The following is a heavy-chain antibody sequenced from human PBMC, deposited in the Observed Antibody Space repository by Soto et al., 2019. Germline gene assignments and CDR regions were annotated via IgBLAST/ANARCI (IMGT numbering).Heavy chain of an antibody. CDR1: GFTFDDYA. D-gene: IGHD3-9*01. Sequence: EVQLVESGGGLVQPARSLRLSCAASGFTFDDYAMHWARQGPGKGLEWVSGISWNSGGIGYADSVKGRFTISRDNAKNSLYLQMDRLRPEDTAFYYCAKSPHDILIGSAFDYWGQGTLVTVSS. CDR2: ISWNSGGI. J-gene: IGHJ4*02. V-gene: IGHV3-9*01. CDR3: AKSPHDILIGSAFDY.